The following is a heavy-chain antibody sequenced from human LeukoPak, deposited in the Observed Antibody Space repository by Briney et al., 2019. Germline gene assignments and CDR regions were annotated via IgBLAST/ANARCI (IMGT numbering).Heavy chain of an antibody. D-gene: IGHD3-10*01. CDR3: ARDQPSMVRGVRSHYYGMDV. J-gene: IGHJ6*02. Sequence: SETLSLTCTVSGYSISSGYYWGWIRQPPGKGLEWIGSIYYSGSTYYNPSLKSRVTISVDTSKNQFSLKLSSVTAADTAVYYCARDQPSMVRGVRSHYYGMDVWGQGTTVTVSS. CDR2: IYYSGST. CDR1: GYSISSGYY. V-gene: IGHV4-38-2*02.